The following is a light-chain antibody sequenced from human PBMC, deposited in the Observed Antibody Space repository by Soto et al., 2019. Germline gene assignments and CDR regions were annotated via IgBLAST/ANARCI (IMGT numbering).Light chain of an antibody. J-gene: IGKJ1*01. V-gene: IGKV3-15*01. Sequence: MVMTQSPATLSVSPVEKATISCRASKSVSSNLAWYQQKPGQAPRLLIYGASTRATGIPARFSGSGSGTDFTPTISRLEPEDFAVYYCQQYGRSGTFGQGTKVDIK. CDR1: KSVSSN. CDR2: GAS. CDR3: QQYGRSGT.